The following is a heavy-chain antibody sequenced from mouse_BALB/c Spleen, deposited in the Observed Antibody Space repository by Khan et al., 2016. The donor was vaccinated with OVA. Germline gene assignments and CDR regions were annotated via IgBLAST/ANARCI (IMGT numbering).Heavy chain of an antibody. CDR1: GFSLTSYG. CDR2: LWAGGST. CDR3: ARPYYGSAWFAY. D-gene: IGHD1-1*01. V-gene: IGHV2-9*02. J-gene: IGHJ3*01. Sequence: VQLQESEPGLVAPSQSLSITCTVSGFSLTSYGVHWVRQPPGKGLEWLGVLWAGGSTNYNSALMSRLSISKDNSKNQVFLKMNSLQTDDTAMYYGARPYYGSAWFAYWGQGTLVTVSA.